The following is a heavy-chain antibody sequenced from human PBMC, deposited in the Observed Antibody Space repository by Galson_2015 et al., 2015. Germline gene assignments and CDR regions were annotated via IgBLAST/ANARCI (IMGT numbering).Heavy chain of an antibody. CDR3: TTDERDYYDSSGYKLFLDY. J-gene: IGHJ4*02. Sequence: SLRLSCAASGFTFSNAWMSWVRQAPGKGLEWVGRIKSKTDGGTTDYAAPVKGRFTISRDDSKNTLYLQMNSLKTEDTAVYYCTTDERDYYDSSGYKLFLDYWGQGTLVTVSS. CDR2: IKSKTDGGTT. V-gene: IGHV3-15*01. D-gene: IGHD3-22*01. CDR1: GFTFSNAW.